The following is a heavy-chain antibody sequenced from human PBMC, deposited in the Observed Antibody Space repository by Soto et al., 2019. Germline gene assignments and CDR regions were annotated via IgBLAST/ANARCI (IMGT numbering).Heavy chain of an antibody. CDR1: GGTFSSYA. Sequence: GASVKVSCKASGGTFSSYAISWVRQAPGQGLEWMGGIIPIFGTANYAQKFQGRVTITADESTSTAYMELSSLRSEDTAMYYCARHGVGDILTGQPDYWGRGTLVTVSS. J-gene: IGHJ4*02. CDR3: ARHGVGDILTGQPDY. CDR2: IIPIFGTA. V-gene: IGHV1-69*13. D-gene: IGHD3-9*01.